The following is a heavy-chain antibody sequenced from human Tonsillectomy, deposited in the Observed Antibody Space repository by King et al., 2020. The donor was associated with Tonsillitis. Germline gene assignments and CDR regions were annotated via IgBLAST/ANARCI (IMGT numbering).Heavy chain of an antibody. CDR2: IYSGGPT. V-gene: IGHV3-53*01. CDR3: ASPEYGDNDAFDI. J-gene: IGHJ3*02. Sequence: VQLVESGGGLIRPGGSLRLSCAGSGFTGITNYMIWVRQAPGRGLEWVSIIYSGGPTYYTDSVKGRFTISRDNSKNTLHLQMNSLRVEDTAVYYCASPEYGDNDAFDIWGQGTMVTVSP. CDR1: GFTGITNY. D-gene: IGHD4-17*01.